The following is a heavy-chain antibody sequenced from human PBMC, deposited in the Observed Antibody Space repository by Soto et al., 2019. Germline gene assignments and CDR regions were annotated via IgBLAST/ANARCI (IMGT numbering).Heavy chain of an antibody. D-gene: IGHD6-19*01. CDR3: ARIGCTSGSCSPSMRAFDI. J-gene: IGHJ3*02. V-gene: IGHV4-59*08. Sequence: QVQLQESGPGLVKPSETLSLTCAVSGGSISGYYWSWIRQPPGKGLEWIAYIKYSGSTEYNPSLKSRVTISVDTSKNQFALKLTSVTAADTALYYCARIGCTSGSCSPSMRAFDIWGQGTKVAVSS. CDR2: IKYSGST. CDR1: GGSISGYY.